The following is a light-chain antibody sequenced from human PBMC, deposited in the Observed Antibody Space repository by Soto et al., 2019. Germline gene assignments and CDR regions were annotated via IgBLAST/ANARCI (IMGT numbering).Light chain of an antibody. CDR2: ANS. CDR3: QSYESSSLSGFV. CDR1: SSNIGSKS. V-gene: IGLV1-40*01. J-gene: IGLJ1*01. Sequence: QSVLTQPPSVSGTPGQRVTISCSGSSSNIGSKSVSWYQHLPQTAPKLLIYANSNRPSGVPDRFSGSKSGISASLAITGLQADDEADYYCQSYESSSLSGFVFGSGTKLTVL.